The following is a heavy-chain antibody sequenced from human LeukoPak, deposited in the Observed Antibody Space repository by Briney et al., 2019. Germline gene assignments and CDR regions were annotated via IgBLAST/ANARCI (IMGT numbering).Heavy chain of an antibody. V-gene: IGHV3-23*01. CDR3: AGESMLWLRLQEYYFDY. J-gene: IGHJ4*02. D-gene: IGHD5-12*01. CDR2: ISGSGGST. CDR1: GFTFSSYG. Sequence: PGGTLRLSCAASGFTFSSYGMSWVRQAPGKGLEWVSGISGSGGSTYYADSVKGRFTISRDNSKNTLYLQMNSLRAEDTAVYYCAGESMLWLRLQEYYFDYWGQGILVTVSS.